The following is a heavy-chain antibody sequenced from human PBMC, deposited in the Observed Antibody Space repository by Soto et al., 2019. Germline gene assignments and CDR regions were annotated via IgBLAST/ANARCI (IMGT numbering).Heavy chain of an antibody. D-gene: IGHD2-8*01. Sequence: EVQLLESGGGLVQPGGSLRLSCAASGFTFSSYAMSWVRQAPGKGLEWVSAISGSGGSTYYADSVKGRFTISRDNSKNPLYLQMNSLRAEDTAVYYCAKDVCTNGVCYYYYYYYMDVWGKGTTVTVSS. CDR2: ISGSGGST. CDR1: GFTFSSYA. V-gene: IGHV3-23*01. CDR3: AKDVCTNGVCYYYYYYYMDV. J-gene: IGHJ6*03.